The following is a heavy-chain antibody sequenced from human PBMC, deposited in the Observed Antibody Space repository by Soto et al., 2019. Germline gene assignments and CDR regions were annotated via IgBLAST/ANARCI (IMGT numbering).Heavy chain of an antibody. CDR1: GFTFSSYA. CDR2: ISGSGGST. CDR3: AKDEHLLRYFDWLSQHDAFDI. V-gene: IGHV3-23*01. D-gene: IGHD3-9*01. Sequence: GGSLRLSCAASGFTFSSYAMSWVRQAPGKGLEWVSAISGSGGSTYYADSGKGRFTISRDNSKNTLYLQMNSLSAEDTAVYYCAKDEHLLRYFDWLSQHDAFDIWGQGTMVTVSS. J-gene: IGHJ3*02.